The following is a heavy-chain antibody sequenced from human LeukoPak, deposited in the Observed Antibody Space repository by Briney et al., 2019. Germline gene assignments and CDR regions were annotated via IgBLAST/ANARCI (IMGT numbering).Heavy chain of an antibody. Sequence: GEPLKISCKASAYSFSNYWIGGVRQMPGRGLEWMGIIYTGDSDTRYSPSFQGQVTISADKSISTAYLQWSSLKAPDTAMYYCARQGAAGPLAYYYYGVDVWGQGTTVTVSS. CDR3: ARQGAAGPLAYYYYGVDV. V-gene: IGHV5-51*01. J-gene: IGHJ6*02. CDR2: IYTGDSDT. D-gene: IGHD6-13*01. CDR1: AYSFSNYW.